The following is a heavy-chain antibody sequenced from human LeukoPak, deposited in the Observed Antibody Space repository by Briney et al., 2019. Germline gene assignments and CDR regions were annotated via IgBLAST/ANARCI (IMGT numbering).Heavy chain of an antibody. CDR1: GFTFSSYG. J-gene: IGHJ4*02. D-gene: IGHD3-22*01. Sequence: PGRSLRLSCAASGFTFSSYGMHWVRQAPGKGLEWVAVIWYDGSNKYYADSVKGRFTISRDNSKNTLYLQMNSLGAEDTAVYYCAKDGYQPTYYYDSSGYYPDYWGQGTLVTVSS. CDR2: IWYDGSNK. V-gene: IGHV3-33*06. CDR3: AKDGYQPTYYYDSSGYYPDY.